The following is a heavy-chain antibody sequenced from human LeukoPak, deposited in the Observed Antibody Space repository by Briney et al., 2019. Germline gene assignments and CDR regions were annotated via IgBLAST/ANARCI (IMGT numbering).Heavy chain of an antibody. D-gene: IGHD3-10*01. Sequence: GGSLRLSCAASGFTFSSYSMNWGRQAPGKGLEWISFITSSSSTKYYTDSVKGRFTISRDNGKNSLYLQVNSLRDEDTAVYYCARSGGPGYYYYGRDVWGQGTTVTVSS. CDR1: GFTFSSYS. CDR3: ARSGGPGYYYYGRDV. CDR2: ITSSSSTK. V-gene: IGHV3-48*02. J-gene: IGHJ6*02.